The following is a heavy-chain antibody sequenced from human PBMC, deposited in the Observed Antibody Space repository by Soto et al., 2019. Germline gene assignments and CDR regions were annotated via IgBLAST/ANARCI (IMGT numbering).Heavy chain of an antibody. Sequence: EVQLVASGGGLIQPGGSLRLSCAASGFAVNSDYMSWVRQAPGKGLEWVSVILGGGSTHYSDSVKGRFTISRDNSKNTVFLQMNSLRAEDTAVYYCVRTSSYWGQGTRVIVSS. V-gene: IGHV3-53*01. CDR2: ILGGGST. D-gene: IGHD2-2*01. CDR3: VRTSSY. J-gene: IGHJ4*02. CDR1: GFAVNSDY.